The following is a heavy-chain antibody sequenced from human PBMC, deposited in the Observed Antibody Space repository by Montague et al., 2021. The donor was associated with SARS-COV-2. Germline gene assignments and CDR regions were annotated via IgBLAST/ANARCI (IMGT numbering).Heavy chain of an antibody. CDR1: GFTFSSYA. CDR3: AGELLWFGEL. CDR2: ISYDGSNK. J-gene: IGHJ6*04. D-gene: IGHD3-10*01. V-gene: IGHV3-30-3*01. Sequence: FLRLSFAASGFTFSSYAMHWVRQAPGKGLEWVAVISYDGSNKYYADSVKGRFTISRDNSKNTLYLQMNSLRAEDTAVYYCAGELLWFGELWGKGTTVTVSS.